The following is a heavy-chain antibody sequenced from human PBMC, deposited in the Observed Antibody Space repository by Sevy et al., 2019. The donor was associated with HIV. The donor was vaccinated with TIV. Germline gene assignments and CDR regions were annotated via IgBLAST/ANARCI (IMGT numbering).Heavy chain of an antibody. D-gene: IGHD6-13*01. CDR3: VRDRDISWFWFDP. Sequence: GGSLRLSCAASGFTFSTYSMHWVRQAPGKGLEWVSSISFSSNYIYYADSVKGRFTIYRDNAKNSLYLQMNSLRAEDTAVYYCVRDRDISWFWFDPWGQGTLVTVSS. V-gene: IGHV3-21*01. J-gene: IGHJ5*02. CDR1: GFTFSTYS. CDR2: ISFSSNYI.